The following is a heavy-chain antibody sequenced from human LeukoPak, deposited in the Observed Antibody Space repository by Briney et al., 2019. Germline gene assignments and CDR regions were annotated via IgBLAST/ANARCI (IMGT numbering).Heavy chain of an antibody. J-gene: IGHJ3*02. CDR2: ISSSSSYI. D-gene: IGHD3-22*01. Sequence: GGSLRLSCAASGFTFSSYSMNWVRQAPGKGLEWVSSISSSSSYIYYADSVKGRFTISRDDAKNSLYLQMNSLRAEDTAVYYCARSYTYYYDSSGYYRGAFDIWGQGTMVTVSS. CDR3: ARSYTYYYDSSGYYRGAFDI. CDR1: GFTFSSYS. V-gene: IGHV3-21*01.